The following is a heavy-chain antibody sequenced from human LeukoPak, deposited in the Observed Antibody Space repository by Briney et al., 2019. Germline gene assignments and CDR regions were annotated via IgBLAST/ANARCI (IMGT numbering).Heavy chain of an antibody. J-gene: IGHJ4*02. D-gene: IGHD2-2*01. CDR3: ATAFSGFCSMTSCPGYY. Sequence: ASVKVSCKASGGTFSRYAVSWVRQAPGQGLEWMGGIIPIFGTANYAQKFQGRVTITTDEATNTAFTELRSLRSEDTAVYFCATAFSGFCSMTSCPGYYWGQGTLVTVSS. V-gene: IGHV1-69*05. CDR2: IIPIFGTA. CDR1: GGTFSRYA.